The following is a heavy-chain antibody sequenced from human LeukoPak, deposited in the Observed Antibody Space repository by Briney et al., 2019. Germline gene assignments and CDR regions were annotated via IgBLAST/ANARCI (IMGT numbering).Heavy chain of an antibody. V-gene: IGHV4-59*01. J-gene: IGHJ4*02. D-gene: IGHD2-15*01. CDR2: ITHSGST. CDR3: ARENYSLDY. CDR1: GGSISPYY. Sequence: SETLSLTCTVSGGSISPYYWSWIRQPPRKGLEWIAYITHSGSTVYNPSLKSRATISLDTSKKQFSLKLSSVTTADTALYYCARENYSLDYWGQGTLVTVSS.